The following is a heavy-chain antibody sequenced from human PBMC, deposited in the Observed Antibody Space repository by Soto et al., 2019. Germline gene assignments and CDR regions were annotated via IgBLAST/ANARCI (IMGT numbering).Heavy chain of an antibody. CDR2: IYYSGST. J-gene: IGHJ4*02. D-gene: IGHD3-9*01. CDR3: ARQGGDVLRYFDFDY. CDR1: GVSISSSSYY. Sequence: SETLSLTCTVSGVSISSSSYYWGWIRQPLGKGLEWIGSIYYSGSTYYNPSLKSRVTISVDTSKNQFSLKLSSVTAADTAVYYCARQGGDVLRYFDFDYWGQGTLVTVSS. V-gene: IGHV4-39*01.